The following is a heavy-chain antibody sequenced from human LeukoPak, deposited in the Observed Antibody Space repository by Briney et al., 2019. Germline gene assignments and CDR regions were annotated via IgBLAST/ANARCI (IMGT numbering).Heavy chain of an antibody. D-gene: IGHD2-2*01. V-gene: IGHV4-30-2*01. CDR2: IYHAGST. CDR3: ARAICSGTSCANWFDP. Sequence: SETLSLTCAVAGVSISSGGYAWRWLRQLPGKGLEWIGYIYHAGSTYYNPSLKTLFTITVDRSKNQFSLKLSSVTAADTAVYYCARAICSGTSCANWFDPWGQGTLVTVSS. CDR1: GVSISSGGYA. J-gene: IGHJ5*02.